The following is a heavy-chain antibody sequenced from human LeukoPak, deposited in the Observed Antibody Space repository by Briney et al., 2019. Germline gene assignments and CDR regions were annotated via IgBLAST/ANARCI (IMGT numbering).Heavy chain of an antibody. Sequence: SETLSLTCAVSGGSISSSNWWSWVRQPPGKGLEWIGEIYHSGSTNYNPSLKNRVTISVDKSKNQFSLKLSSVTAADTAVYYCARVIATDYGMDVWGQGTTVTVSS. J-gene: IGHJ6*02. D-gene: IGHD6-13*01. CDR1: GGSISSSNW. CDR3: ARVIATDYGMDV. V-gene: IGHV4-4*02. CDR2: IYHSGST.